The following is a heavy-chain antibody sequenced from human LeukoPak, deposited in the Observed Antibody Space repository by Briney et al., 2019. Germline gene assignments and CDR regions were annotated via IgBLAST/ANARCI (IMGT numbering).Heavy chain of an antibody. J-gene: IGHJ4*02. Sequence: SETLSLTCAVSGGSISTYYWSWIRQPPGKGLEWIGYIYYSGSTNYNPSLKSRVTISVDTSKNQFSLKLSSVTAADTAVYYCASGSYYFDYWGQGTLVTVSS. CDR1: GGSISTYY. CDR3: ASGSYYFDY. V-gene: IGHV4-59*08. CDR2: IYYSGST. D-gene: IGHD1-26*01.